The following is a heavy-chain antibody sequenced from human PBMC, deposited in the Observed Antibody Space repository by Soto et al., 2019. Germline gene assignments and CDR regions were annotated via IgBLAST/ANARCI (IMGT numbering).Heavy chain of an antibody. J-gene: IGHJ5*01. V-gene: IGHV1-18*01. Sequence: VQLLQSGAEVKKPGASVKVSCRASGYTFTNFGVTWVRRAPGQGLEWMGWISAYTDTPNYAQKLQGRVTMTIDTSTSTAYMDRRSLTSDDTAVYYCARVIPGVEAWFDSWGQGTLVTVSS. CDR2: ISAYTDTP. CDR1: GYTFTNFG. CDR3: ARVIPGVEAWFDS. D-gene: IGHD2-2*01.